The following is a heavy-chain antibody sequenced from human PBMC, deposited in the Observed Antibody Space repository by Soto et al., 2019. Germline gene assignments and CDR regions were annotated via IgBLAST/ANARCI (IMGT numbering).Heavy chain of an antibody. Sequence: QVQLQESGPGLVKPSETLSLTCTVSGGSISSYYWSWIRQPPGKGLEWIGDIYYSGSTNYNPSLKSRVTISVDTPKTQFSLKLSSVTAADTAVYYCARRYGGSIDYWGQGTLVTVSS. D-gene: IGHD2-15*01. CDR2: IYYSGST. CDR3: ARRYGGSIDY. J-gene: IGHJ4*02. CDR1: GGSISSYY. V-gene: IGHV4-59*08.